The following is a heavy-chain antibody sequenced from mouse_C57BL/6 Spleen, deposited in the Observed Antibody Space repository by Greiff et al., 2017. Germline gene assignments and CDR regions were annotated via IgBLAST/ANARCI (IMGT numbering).Heavy chain of an antibody. CDR1: GYTFTDYY. J-gene: IGHJ3*01. Sequence: VQLQQSGAELVRPGASVKLSCKASGYTFTDYYINWVKQRPGQGLEWIARIYPGSGNTYYNEKFKGKATLTAEKSSSTAYMQLSSLTSEDSAVYFCANFYDYDGFAYWGQGTLVTVSA. CDR2: IYPGSGNT. V-gene: IGHV1-76*01. D-gene: IGHD2-4*01. CDR3: ANFYDYDGFAY.